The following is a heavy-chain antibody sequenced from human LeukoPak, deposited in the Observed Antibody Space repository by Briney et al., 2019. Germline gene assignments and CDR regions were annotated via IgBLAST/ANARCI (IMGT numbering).Heavy chain of an antibody. V-gene: IGHV3-48*02. CDR3: ARVYHGDYYGSGSSVNWFDP. J-gene: IGHJ5*02. Sequence: GGSLRLSCAASGFTFSSYSMNWVRQAPGKGLEWVSYISSSSSTIYYADSVKGRFTISRDNAKNSLYLQMNSLRDEDTAVYYCARVYHGDYYGSGSSVNWFDPWGQGTLVTVSS. D-gene: IGHD3-10*01. CDR1: GFTFSSYS. CDR2: ISSSSSTI.